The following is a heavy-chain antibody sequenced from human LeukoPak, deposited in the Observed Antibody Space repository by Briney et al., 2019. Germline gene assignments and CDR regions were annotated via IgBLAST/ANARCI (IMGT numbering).Heavy chain of an antibody. D-gene: IGHD6-6*01. J-gene: IGHJ4*02. CDR2: IIPIFGTA. CDR1: GGTFSSYA. Sequence: GASVKVSCKASGGTFSSYAISWVRQAPGQGLEWMGGIIPIFGTANCAQKFQGRVTITTDESTSTAYMELSSLRSEDTAVYYCKVSSSSPDDFDYWGQGTLVTVSS. CDR3: KVSSSSPDDFDY. V-gene: IGHV1-69*05.